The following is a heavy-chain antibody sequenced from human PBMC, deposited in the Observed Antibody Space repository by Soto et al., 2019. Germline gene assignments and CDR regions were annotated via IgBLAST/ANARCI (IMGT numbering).Heavy chain of an antibody. J-gene: IGHJ4*02. V-gene: IGHV3-23*01. Sequence: EVQLLESGGGLVQPGGSLRLSCAASGFTFSSYAMSWVRQAPGKGLEWVSAISGSGGSTYYADSVKGRFTISRDNSKNTLYLQMKSLRTDDTAVYYCAKFRWLLHVADYLGQGTLVAVSS. D-gene: IGHD3-22*01. CDR3: AKFRWLLHVADY. CDR2: ISGSGGST. CDR1: GFTFSSYA.